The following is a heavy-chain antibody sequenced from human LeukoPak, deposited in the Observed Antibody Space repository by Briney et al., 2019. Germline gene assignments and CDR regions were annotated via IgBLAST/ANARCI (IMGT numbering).Heavy chain of an antibody. J-gene: IGHJ6*02. Sequence: PGGSLRLSCAASGFTFSSYAMRWVRQAPGKGLECVSAIGSGSGGTTIYADSVKGRFTISRDNSKNTLYLQMTSLRGEDTAVYYCAKNYESGRGVPYAMDVWGQGATVTVSS. CDR2: IGSGSGGTT. CDR1: GFTFSSYA. D-gene: IGHD3-10*01. V-gene: IGHV3-23*01. CDR3: AKNYESGRGVPYAMDV.